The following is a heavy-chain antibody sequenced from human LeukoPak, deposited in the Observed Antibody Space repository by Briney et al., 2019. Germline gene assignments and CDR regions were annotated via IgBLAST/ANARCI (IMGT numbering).Heavy chain of an antibody. V-gene: IGHV3-11*01. CDR2: ISPSGTAI. CDR3: ASLRGVGIAARYGAFDI. D-gene: IGHD6-6*01. J-gene: IGHJ3*02. Sequence: PGGSLRLSCEASGFTFSDYYMSWIRQVPGKGLEWLLYISPSGTAIYYADSVKGRFTISRDNAKNSLYLQMNSLRAEDTALYYCASLRGVGIAARYGAFDIWGQGTMVTVSS. CDR1: GFTFSDYY.